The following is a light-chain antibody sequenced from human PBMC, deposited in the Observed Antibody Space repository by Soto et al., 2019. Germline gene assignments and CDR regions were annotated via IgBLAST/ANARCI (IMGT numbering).Light chain of an antibody. CDR1: QSVSSSY. Sequence: EIVLTQSPGTLSLSPGERATLSCRASQSVSSSYLAWYQQKPGQAPRLLIYAASSRATGIPDRFSGSGSGTDFTLTISRLEPEDFAVYYCQQYVSSPRTFCQGTKVDIK. V-gene: IGKV3-20*01. J-gene: IGKJ1*01. CDR3: QQYVSSPRT. CDR2: AAS.